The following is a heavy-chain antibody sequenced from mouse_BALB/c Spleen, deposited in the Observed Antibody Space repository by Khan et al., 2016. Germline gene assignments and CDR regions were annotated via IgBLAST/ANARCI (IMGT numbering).Heavy chain of an antibody. CDR3: ARTGDYPYYAMDD. Sequence: QIQLVQSGPELKKPGETVKISCKASEYTFTNYGMNWVKQAPGKGLKWMGWINTNTGEPTYAEEFKGRFAFSLEASASTAYLQINNLKNEDAATYLCARTGDYPYYAMDDWGQGTSVTVSS. D-gene: IGHD2-13*01. V-gene: IGHV9-3*02. CDR1: EYTFTNYG. J-gene: IGHJ4*01. CDR2: INTNTGEP.